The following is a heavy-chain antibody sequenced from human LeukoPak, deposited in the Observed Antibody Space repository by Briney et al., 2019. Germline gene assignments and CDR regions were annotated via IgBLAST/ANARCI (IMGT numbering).Heavy chain of an antibody. CDR1: GFTFSSYS. D-gene: IGHD6-6*01. V-gene: IGHV3-21*01. CDR2: ISSNSSYI. CDR3: ARDRAGAARPSHYYYGMDV. Sequence: GGSLRLSCAASGFTFSSYSMNWVRQAPGKGLEWVSSISSNSSYIYYADSVKGRFTISRDNAKNSLYLQMNSLRAEDTAVYYCARDRAGAARPSHYYYGMDVWGQGTTVTVSS. J-gene: IGHJ6*02.